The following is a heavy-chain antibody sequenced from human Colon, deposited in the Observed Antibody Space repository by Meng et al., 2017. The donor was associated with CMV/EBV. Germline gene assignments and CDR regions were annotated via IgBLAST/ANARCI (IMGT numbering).Heavy chain of an antibody. Sequence: SCTASGYTFTSYNMHGVQQAPGQGLEWMGIINPSGGSTSYAQKFQGRVTMTRDTSTSTVYMELSSLRSEGTAVYYCARARQFLQNFDYWGQGTLVTVSS. CDR1: GYTFTSYN. CDR3: ARARQFLQNFDY. J-gene: IGHJ4*02. V-gene: IGHV1-46*01. D-gene: IGHD4-11*01. CDR2: INPSGGST.